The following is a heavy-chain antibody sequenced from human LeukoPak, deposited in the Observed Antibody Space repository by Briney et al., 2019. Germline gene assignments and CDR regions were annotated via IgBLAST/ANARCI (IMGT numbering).Heavy chain of an antibody. V-gene: IGHV3-74*01. D-gene: IGHD5-18*01. CDR2: INSDGSIT. J-gene: IGHJ6*02. CDR3: ARDAVDTANAV. CDR1: GFTFTTYW. Sequence: GGSLRLSCAASGFTFTTYWMHWVRQAPGKGLVWVSHINSDGSITSYADSVKGRFTISRDNAKNTLYLQMNSLRAGDTAVYYCARDAVDTANAVWGQGTTVTVSS.